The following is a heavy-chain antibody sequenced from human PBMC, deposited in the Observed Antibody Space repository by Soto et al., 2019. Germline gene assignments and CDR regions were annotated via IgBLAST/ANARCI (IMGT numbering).Heavy chain of an antibody. V-gene: IGHV1-3*01. Sequence: QVQLVQSGAEVKKPGASVKVSCKASGYTFTSYAMHWVRQAPGQRLEWMGWINAGNGNTKYSQKFQGRVTITRDTSASTAYRELSSLRSEDTAVYYCARGTCSGGSCYSFHFDYWGQGTLVTVSS. CDR1: GYTFTSYA. J-gene: IGHJ4*02. D-gene: IGHD2-15*01. CDR2: INAGNGNT. CDR3: ARGTCSGGSCYSFHFDY.